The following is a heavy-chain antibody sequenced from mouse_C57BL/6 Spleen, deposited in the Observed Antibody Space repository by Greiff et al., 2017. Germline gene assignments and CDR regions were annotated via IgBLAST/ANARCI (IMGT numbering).Heavy chain of an antibody. J-gene: IGHJ1*03. CDR1: GYTFTSYW. Sequence: QVQLQQSGAELVRPGSSVKLSCKASGYTFTSYWMHWVKQRPIQGLEWIGNIDPSDSETHYNQKFKDKATLTVDKSSSTAYMQLSSLTSEDSAVYYCARTYDGYYVYFDVWGTGTTVTVSS. D-gene: IGHD2-3*01. V-gene: IGHV1-52*01. CDR3: ARTYDGYYVYFDV. CDR2: IDPSDSET.